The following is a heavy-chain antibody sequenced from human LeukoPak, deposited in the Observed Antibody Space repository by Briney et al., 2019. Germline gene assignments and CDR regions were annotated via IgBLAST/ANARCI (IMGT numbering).Heavy chain of an antibody. V-gene: IGHV4-34*01. CDR3: ARGMYYYDSSGYYYAKAGFDY. D-gene: IGHD3-22*01. J-gene: IGHJ4*02. CDR1: GGSFSGYY. Sequence: SETLSLTCAVYGGSFSGYYWSWIRQPPGKGLEWIGEINLLRSTNYNPSLKSRVTISVDTSKNQFSLKLSSVTAADTAVYYCARGMYYYDSSGYYYAKAGFDYWGQGTLVTVSS. CDR2: INLLRST.